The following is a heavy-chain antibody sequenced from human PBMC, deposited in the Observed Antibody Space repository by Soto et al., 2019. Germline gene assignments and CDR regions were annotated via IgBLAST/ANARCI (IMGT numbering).Heavy chain of an antibody. CDR1: GFTFSSYS. CDR3: ARDSGYDVDSSFAFDI. CDR2: ISSSSSYI. D-gene: IGHD3-22*01. J-gene: IGHJ3*02. V-gene: IGHV3-21*01. Sequence: EVQLVESGGGLVKPGGSLRLSCAASGFTFSSYSMNWVRQAPGKGLEWVSSISSSSSYIYYADSVKGRFTISRDNAKNSLYLQMNSLRAEDTAVYYCARDSGYDVDSSFAFDIWGQGTMVTVSS.